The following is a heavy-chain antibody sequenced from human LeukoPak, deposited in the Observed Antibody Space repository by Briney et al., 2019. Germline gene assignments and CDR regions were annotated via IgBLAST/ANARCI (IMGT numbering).Heavy chain of an antibody. D-gene: IGHD2-15*01. V-gene: IGHV3-30*18. J-gene: IGHJ6*02. CDR1: GFTFSSFG. CDR2: ISYDGTDK. CDR3: AKDPGSYGERYGMDV. Sequence: QPGGSLRLSCAGSGFTFSSFGMHWVRQAPGKGLEWVALISYDGTDKYYADSVKGRFTISRDNSKNTLYLQMNSLRAEDTAVYYCAKDPGSYGERYGMDVWGQGTTVTVSS.